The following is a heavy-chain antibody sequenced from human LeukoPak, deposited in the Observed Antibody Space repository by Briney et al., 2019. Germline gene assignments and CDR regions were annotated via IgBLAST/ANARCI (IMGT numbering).Heavy chain of an antibody. J-gene: IGHJ4*02. D-gene: IGHD3-9*01. CDR2: IIPIFGTA. CDR3: ARGGYDILTGYPRPNYFDY. CDR1: GGTFSSYA. Sequence: SVKVSCKASGGTFSSYAISWVRQAPGQGLEWMGGIIPIFGTANYAQKFQGRVTITADESASTAYMELSSLRSEDTAVYYCARGGYDILTGYPRPNYFDYWGQGTLVTVSS. V-gene: IGHV1-69*13.